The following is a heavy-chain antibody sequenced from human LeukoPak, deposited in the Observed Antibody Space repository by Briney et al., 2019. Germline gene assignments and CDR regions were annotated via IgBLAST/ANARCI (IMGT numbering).Heavy chain of an antibody. CDR2: ISFDGNNE. Sequence: GGSLRLSCASSEFTFSSYAMHWVRQAPGKGLEWVAAISFDGNNEYYAHSVKGRFTISTDNSKNTLYLQMNSLRAEDTAVYYCANIIRKYTSGYYFFDYWGQGTLVTVSS. J-gene: IGHJ4*02. V-gene: IGHV3-30-3*01. CDR1: EFTFSSYA. D-gene: IGHD6-25*01. CDR3: ANIIRKYTSGYYFFDY.